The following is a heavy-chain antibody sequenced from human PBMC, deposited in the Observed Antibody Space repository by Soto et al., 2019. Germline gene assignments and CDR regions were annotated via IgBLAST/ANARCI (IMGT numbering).Heavy chain of an antibody. CDR2: INSDGSTK. Sequence: EVQVVESGGGLVQPGESLRLSCAASGFPFTPFWMHWVRQAPGKGLVWLSHINSDGSTKVYADSVKGRFTISRDNAKNTLYRQMNSLKAEDTAVNYWLRDRGSPDSFNVWGRGTMVTVSS. J-gene: IGHJ3*01. CDR1: GFPFTPFW. D-gene: IGHD3-16*01. V-gene: IGHV3-74*01. CDR3: LRDRGSPDSFNV.